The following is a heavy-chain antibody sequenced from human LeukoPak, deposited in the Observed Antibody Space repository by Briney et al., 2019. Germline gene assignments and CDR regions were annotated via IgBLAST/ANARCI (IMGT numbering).Heavy chain of an antibody. CDR1: GDSISGYY. CDR3: ARHRFGHLFDY. CDR2: VYHTGHT. Sequence: RSSETLSLICTVSGDSISGYYWSWIRQPPGKGLEWIGYVYHTGHTHYSPSLKSRVTVSLDTSRNQVSLILSSVTAADTAVYYCARHRFGHLFDYWGQGTLVFVSS. J-gene: IGHJ4*02. D-gene: IGHD3-16*01. V-gene: IGHV4-59*01.